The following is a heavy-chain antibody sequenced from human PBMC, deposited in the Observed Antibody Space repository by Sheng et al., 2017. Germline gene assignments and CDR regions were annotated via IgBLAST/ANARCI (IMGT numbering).Heavy chain of an antibody. V-gene: IGHV3-30*04. CDR2: ISYDGSNK. J-gene: IGHJ6*02. Sequence: QVQLVESGGGVVQPGRSLRLSCAASGFTFSSYAMHWVRQAPGKGLEWVAVISYDGSNKYYADSVKGRFTISRDNSKNTLYLQMNSLRAEDTAVYYCARGGTYYDILTGYPRDYYYYGMDVWGQGTTVTVSS. D-gene: IGHD3-9*01. CDR3: ARGGTYYDILTGYPRDYYYYGMDV. CDR1: GFTFSSYA.